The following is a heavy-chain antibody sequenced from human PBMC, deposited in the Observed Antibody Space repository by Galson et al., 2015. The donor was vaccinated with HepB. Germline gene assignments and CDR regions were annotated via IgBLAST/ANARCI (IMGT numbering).Heavy chain of an antibody. J-gene: IGHJ4*02. Sequence: SLRLSCAASGFTFSGSAMHWVRQASGKGLEWVGRIRSKANSYATAYAASVKGRFTISRDDSKNTAYLQMNSLKTEDTAVYYCTRREDINYYDSSGYYYPSWHLDYWGQGTLVTVSS. CDR3: TRREDINYYDSSGYYYPSWHLDY. CDR2: IRSKANSYAT. CDR1: GFTFSGSA. D-gene: IGHD3-22*01. V-gene: IGHV3-73*01.